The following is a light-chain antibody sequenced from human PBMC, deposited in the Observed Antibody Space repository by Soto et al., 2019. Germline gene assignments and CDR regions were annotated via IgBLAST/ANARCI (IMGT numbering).Light chain of an antibody. CDR1: SSDVGGYNY. Sequence: QSALTQPPSASGSPGQSVTISCTGTSSDVGGYNYVSWYQQHPGKAPKLMIYEVSKRPSGVPDRFSGSKSGNTASLTVSGLQAEDEADYYCYSAADNNLGVFGGGTQLTVL. J-gene: IGLJ2*01. V-gene: IGLV2-8*01. CDR2: EVS. CDR3: YSAADNNLGV.